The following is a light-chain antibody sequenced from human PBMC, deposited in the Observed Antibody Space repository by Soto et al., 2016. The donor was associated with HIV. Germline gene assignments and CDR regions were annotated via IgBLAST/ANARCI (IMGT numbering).Light chain of an antibody. Sequence: AIRMTQSPSSLSASTGDRVTLTCRASQGISSYLAWYQQKPGKAPKLLIYAASTLQSGVPSRFSGSGSGTDFTLTISSLQPEDFATYYCQQSYSTRMYTFGQGTKVEIK. J-gene: IGKJ2*01. CDR1: QGISSY. CDR3: QQSYSTRMYT. V-gene: IGKV1-8*01. CDR2: AAS.